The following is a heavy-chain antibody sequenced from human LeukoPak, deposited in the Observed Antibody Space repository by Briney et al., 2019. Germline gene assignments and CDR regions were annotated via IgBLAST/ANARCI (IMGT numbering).Heavy chain of an antibody. J-gene: IGHJ5*02. Sequence: PTGGSLRLSYAASGFTFSNYAMSWVRQAPGKGLEWVSSVSSTGGTTYYADSVKGRFTISRDNAKNSLYLQMNSLRAEDTAVYYCAREPTGWFDPWGQGTLVTVSS. V-gene: IGHV3-23*01. CDR2: VSSTGGTT. CDR3: AREPTGWFDP. CDR1: GFTFSNYA. D-gene: IGHD1-14*01.